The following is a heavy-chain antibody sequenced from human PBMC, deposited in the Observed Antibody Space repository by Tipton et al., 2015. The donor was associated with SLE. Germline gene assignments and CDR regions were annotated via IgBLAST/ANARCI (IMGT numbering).Heavy chain of an antibody. CDR3: ARSRIGLGYNFDMDV. V-gene: IGHV4-39*07. CDR1: GGSIRSSRHF. CDR2: IYYSGST. D-gene: IGHD7-27*01. Sequence: TLSLTCTVSGGSIRSSRHFWGWIRQPPGKGLEWIGSIYYSGSTYYNPSLKSRVTMSVDTSKNHFSLRLSSVTAADTAVYYCARSRIGLGYNFDMDVWGKGTTVTVSS. J-gene: IGHJ6*03.